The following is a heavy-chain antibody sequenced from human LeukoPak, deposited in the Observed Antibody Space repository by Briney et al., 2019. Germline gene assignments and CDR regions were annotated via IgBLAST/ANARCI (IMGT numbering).Heavy chain of an antibody. CDR1: GFTFSTYT. Sequence: TGGSLRLSCAASGFTFSTYTMSWVRQAPGKGLEWVSTISRSGDNTYYADSVKGRFTISRDNSKKTLYLQMNSLRAEDTALYYCAKKRSGPGLPHAFDYWGHGTLVTVSS. CDR2: ISRSGDNT. D-gene: IGHD6-25*01. J-gene: IGHJ4*01. V-gene: IGHV3-23*01. CDR3: AKKRSGPGLPHAFDY.